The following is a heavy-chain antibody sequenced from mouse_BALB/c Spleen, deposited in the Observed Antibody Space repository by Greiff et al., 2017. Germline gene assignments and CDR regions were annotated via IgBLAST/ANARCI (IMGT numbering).Heavy chain of an antibody. CDR1: GYTFTSYW. CDR2: IYPGSGST. D-gene: IGHD1-1*02. Sequence: LQQPGSELVRPGASVKLSCKASGYTFTSYWMHWVKQRHGQGLEWIGNIYPGSGSTNYDEKFKSKGTLTVDTSSSTAYMHLSSLTSEDSAVCYCTRGVGDYWGQGTTLTVSS. J-gene: IGHJ2*01. CDR3: TRGVGDY. V-gene: IGHV1S22*01.